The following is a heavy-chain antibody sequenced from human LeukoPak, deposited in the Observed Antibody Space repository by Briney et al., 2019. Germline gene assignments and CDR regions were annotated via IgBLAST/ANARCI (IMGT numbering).Heavy chain of an antibody. CDR1: GFTFSSYS. CDR2: ISSSSSYI. J-gene: IGHJ3*02. Sequence: GRSLRLSCAASGFTFSSYSMNWVRQAPGKGLEWVSSISSSSSYIYYADSVKGRFTISRDNAKNSLYLQMNSLRAEDTAVYYCARAEVGATWDTYAFDIWGRGTMVTVSS. V-gene: IGHV3-21*01. CDR3: ARAEVGATWDTYAFDI. D-gene: IGHD1-26*01.